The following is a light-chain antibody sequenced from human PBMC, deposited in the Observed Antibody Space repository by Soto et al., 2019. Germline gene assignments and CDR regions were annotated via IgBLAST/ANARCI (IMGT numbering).Light chain of an antibody. V-gene: IGKV1D-12*01. CDR1: QGISRS. Sequence: QVTQSPSSVSASVGDRVTISHQASQGISRSLAWYQQKPGKAPKLLIYAASSLQSGVPSRFSGSGFGTDFTLTISSLQPEDSAIYYCQQADTFPITFGQGTGLEIK. CDR3: QQADTFPIT. J-gene: IGKJ5*01. CDR2: AAS.